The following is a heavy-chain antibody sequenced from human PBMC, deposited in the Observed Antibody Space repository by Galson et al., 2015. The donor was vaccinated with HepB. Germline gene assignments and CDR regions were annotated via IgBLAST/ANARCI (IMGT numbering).Heavy chain of an antibody. D-gene: IGHD3-22*01. CDR3: ARDRDYESSGYYFDAIDI. J-gene: IGHJ3*02. CDR2: ISRDGSNK. CDR1: GFTFSTFA. Sequence: SLRLSCAASGFTFSTFAMQWVRQAPGKGLEWVAVISRDGSNKDYADSVKGRFTSSRDNSKNTVYLQMNSLEAEDTAVYYCARDRDYESSGYYFDAIDIWGQGTTVTVSS. V-gene: IGHV3-30-3*01.